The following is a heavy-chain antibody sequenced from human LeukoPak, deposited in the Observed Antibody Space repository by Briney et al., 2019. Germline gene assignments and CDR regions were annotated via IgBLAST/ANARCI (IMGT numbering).Heavy chain of an antibody. D-gene: IGHD4-23*01. CDR3: ASSGLRWMQGAANAFDI. CDR1: GYTFTSYD. Sequence: ASVKVSCKASGYTFTSYDINWVRQATGQGLEWMGWTNPNSGNTGYAQKFQGRVTITRNTSISTAYMELSSLRSEDTAVYYCASSGLRWMQGAANAFDIWGQGTMVTVSS. J-gene: IGHJ3*02. CDR2: TNPNSGNT. V-gene: IGHV1-8*03.